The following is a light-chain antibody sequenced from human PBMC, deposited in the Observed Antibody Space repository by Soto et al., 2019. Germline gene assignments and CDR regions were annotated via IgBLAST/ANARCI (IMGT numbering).Light chain of an antibody. CDR2: AEY. J-gene: IGKJ2*01. CDR3: QQSSGTPYT. CDR1: QNIGSY. Sequence: DIQMTQSPASLSASVGDRVTFTCRASQNIGSYLNWYQQQPGKAPELLIYAEYTVQSAVPSRFSGSRSGTDFTLPISSLQPDDFAIYCCQQSSGTPYTFGQWTKAEIK. V-gene: IGKV1-39*01.